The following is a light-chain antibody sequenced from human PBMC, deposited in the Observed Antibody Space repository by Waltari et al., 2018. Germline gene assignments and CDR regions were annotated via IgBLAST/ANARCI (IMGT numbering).Light chain of an antibody. CDR2: DVR. Sequence: QSALSQPATVSGSPGPPVTISCTGTSDDGSANDYAPCSQQHPGRAPKLMMYDVRQRSSGVSNRFSGSRAGNTASLTISGLQTEDEADYYCTAYTTSATLVFGGGTRLTVL. CDR1: SDDGSANDY. V-gene: IGLV2-14*03. CDR3: TAYTTSATLV. J-gene: IGLJ3*02.